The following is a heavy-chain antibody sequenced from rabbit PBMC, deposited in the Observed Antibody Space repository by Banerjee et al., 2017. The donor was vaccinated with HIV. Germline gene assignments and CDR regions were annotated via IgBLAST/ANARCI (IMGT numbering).Heavy chain of an antibody. CDR2: INTSSGNT. J-gene: IGHJ4*01. CDR1: GFSFTNKYV. Sequence: QEQLEESRGDLVKPEGSLTLTCTASGFSFTNKYVMCWVRQAPGKGLEWIACINTSSGNTVYASWAKGRFTISKTSSTTVTLQMTSLTAADTATYFCARRSAINGYGLNLWGQGTLVTVS. D-gene: IGHD6-1*01. V-gene: IGHV1S45*01. CDR3: ARRSAINGYGLNL.